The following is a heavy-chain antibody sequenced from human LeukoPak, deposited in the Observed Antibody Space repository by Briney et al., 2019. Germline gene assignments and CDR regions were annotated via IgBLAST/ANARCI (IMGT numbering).Heavy chain of an antibody. CDR3: ARAVADLDY. V-gene: IGHV3-9*01. CDR1: GFTFDDYA. CDR2: ISWNSGSI. D-gene: IGHD6-19*01. Sequence: GGSLRLSCAASGFTFDDYAMHWVRQAPGKGLEWVSGISWNSGSIGYADSAKGRFTISRDNAKNSLYLQMNSLRAEDTAVYYCARAVADLDYWGQGTLVTVSS. J-gene: IGHJ4*02.